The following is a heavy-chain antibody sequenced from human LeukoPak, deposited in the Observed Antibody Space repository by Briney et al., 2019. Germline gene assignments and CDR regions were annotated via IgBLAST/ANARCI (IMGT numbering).Heavy chain of an antibody. J-gene: IGHJ4*02. CDR1: GGSTSSGGYY. CDR3: ARTAGVINGFDL. V-gene: IGHV4-31*01. D-gene: IGHD3-10*01. Sequence: SETLSLTCSVSGGSTSSGGYYWTWIRQHPGRGLEWFGYIFYSGSTYYNPSLKGQFTISVDTSKNQFSLKLNSVTVADTAVYYCARTAGVINGFDLWGQGTLVTVSS. CDR2: IFYSGST.